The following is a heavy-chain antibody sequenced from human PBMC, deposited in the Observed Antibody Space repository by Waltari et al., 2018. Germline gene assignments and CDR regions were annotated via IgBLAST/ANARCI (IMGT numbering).Heavy chain of an antibody. J-gene: IGHJ4*02. Sequence: QLQLQESGPGLVKPSETLSLTCTVSGGSISSSGYYWGWIRQPPGKGLEWTGKGPELIGGFYYRWMPSLHPSLKDRVHKIIGTSKNQFPPKLGSWAAAGPAVYYRARRGYGDYRAHFWGQGTLVTVSS. D-gene: IGHD4-17*01. V-gene: IGHV4-39*07. CDR1: GGSISSSGYY. CDR2: FYYRWMP. CDR3: ARRGYGDYRAHF.